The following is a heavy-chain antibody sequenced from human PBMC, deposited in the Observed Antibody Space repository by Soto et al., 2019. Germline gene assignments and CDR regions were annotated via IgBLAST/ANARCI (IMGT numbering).Heavy chain of an antibody. V-gene: IGHV3-72*01. Sequence: EVQLVESGGGLGQPGGSLRLSCAASGFTFSDHYMDWVRQAPGKGLEWVGRTRNKANSYTTEYAASVKGRFTISRDDSKNSLYLQMNSLKTDDTAVHYCARERGDIIAVHGAFDIWGQGTMVTVSS. CDR3: ARERGDIIAVHGAFDI. D-gene: IGHD2-2*01. CDR1: GFTFSDHY. J-gene: IGHJ3*02. CDR2: TRNKANSYTT.